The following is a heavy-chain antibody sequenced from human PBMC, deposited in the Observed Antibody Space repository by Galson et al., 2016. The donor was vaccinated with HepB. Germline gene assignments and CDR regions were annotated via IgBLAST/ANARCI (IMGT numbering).Heavy chain of an antibody. V-gene: IGHV3-21*04. J-gene: IGHJ4*02. D-gene: IGHD3-10*01. CDR1: GFSFSSYT. CDR2: ISPSSRYI. Sequence: SLRLSCAASGFSFSSYTFNWVRQAPGKGLEWVSSISPSSRYIYYADSLKGRFTISRDNSKKSLYLQMNSLRTEDTALYYCAKDVHMLRGVIVHWGQGTLVTVSS. CDR3: AKDVHMLRGVIVH.